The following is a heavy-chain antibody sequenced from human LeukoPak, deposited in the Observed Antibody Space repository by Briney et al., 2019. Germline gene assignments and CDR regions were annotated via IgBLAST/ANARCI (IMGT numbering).Heavy chain of an antibody. V-gene: IGHV3-23*01. CDR3: LKDPRGYSFSFDI. D-gene: IGHD5-18*01. CDR2: ISGTGSKT. J-gene: IGHJ3*02. CDR1: GFTFSTCA. Sequence: VGSLRLSCAASGFTFSTCAINWVRRAPGQGLECVSAISGTGSKTFYADSVKGRFTISRDNPKNTLNLQMNSLSPEHTGVYYCLKDPRGYSFSFDIWGQGTMVTVSS.